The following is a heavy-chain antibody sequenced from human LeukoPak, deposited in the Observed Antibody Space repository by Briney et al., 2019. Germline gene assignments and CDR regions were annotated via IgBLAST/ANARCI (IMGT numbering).Heavy chain of an antibody. V-gene: IGHV1-8*03. CDR2: MNPNSGNT. CDR1: GYTFSSYD. Sequence: GASVTVSRKASGYTFSSYDIHWVRQATGQGLACMGCMNPNSGNTGYAQKFQGRVTIAGGISISTTYMELSGLTSEDTAMYDCARVLGYNVWTGYYLEDAFDVWGQGTMVTVSS. J-gene: IGHJ3*01. D-gene: IGHD3/OR15-3a*01. CDR3: ARVLGYNVWTGYYLEDAFDV.